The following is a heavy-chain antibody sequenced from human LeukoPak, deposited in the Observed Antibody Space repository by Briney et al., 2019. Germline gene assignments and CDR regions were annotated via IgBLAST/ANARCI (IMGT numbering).Heavy chain of an antibody. CDR3: ASTLKWLAFDY. CDR2: FYDSGST. V-gene: IGHV4-59*01. J-gene: IGHJ4*02. Sequence: SETLSLTCTVSGGSISSYYWSWIRQPPGKGREWIGNFYDSGSTNYSPSLKSRVTISVDTSKNQISLKLSSVTAADTAVYYCASTLKWLAFDYWGQGSLVTVSS. D-gene: IGHD6-19*01. CDR1: GGSISSYY.